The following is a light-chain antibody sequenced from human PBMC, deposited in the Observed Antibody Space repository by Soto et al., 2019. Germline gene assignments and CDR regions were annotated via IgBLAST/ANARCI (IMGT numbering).Light chain of an antibody. CDR1: QSVSST. CDR3: QQYNNWRWT. J-gene: IGKJ1*01. V-gene: IGKV3-15*01. CDR2: GAS. Sequence: EVGMTQSPATLSVSPGERATLSCRASQSVSSTFAWFQQRPGQAPRLLIYGASTRAAGVPARFSGSGSGTEFTLTISSLQSEDSAVYYCQQYNNWRWTFGQGTKWIS.